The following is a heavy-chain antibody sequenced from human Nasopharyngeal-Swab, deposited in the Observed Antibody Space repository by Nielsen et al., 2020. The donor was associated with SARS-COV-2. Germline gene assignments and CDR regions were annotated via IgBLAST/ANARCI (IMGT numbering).Heavy chain of an antibody. J-gene: IGHJ6*03. Sequence: APVKASCKVSGYTFTNYGIHWVRQAPGQRLEWMGWINPGTVNTKYSQKFQGRVTISRDTSASTAYMELSSLRSEDTAVYYCARAPGVDYYYYMDVWGNGTTVTVSS. CDR1: GYTFTNYG. CDR2: INPGTVNT. CDR3: ARAPGVDYYYYMDV. V-gene: IGHV1-3*01.